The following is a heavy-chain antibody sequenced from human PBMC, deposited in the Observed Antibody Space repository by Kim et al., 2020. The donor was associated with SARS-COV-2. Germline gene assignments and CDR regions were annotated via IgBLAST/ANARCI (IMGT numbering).Heavy chain of an antibody. V-gene: IGHV4-59*08. CDR3: ARRADSSSWYDC. D-gene: IGHD6-13*01. CDR2: IYYSGST. J-gene: IGHJ5*01. CDR1: GGSISSYY. Sequence: SETLSLTCTVSGGSISSYYWSWIRQPPGKGLEWIGYIYYSGSTNYNPSLKSRVTISVDTSKNQFSLKLSSVTAADTAVYYCARRADSSSWYDCWCQRTL.